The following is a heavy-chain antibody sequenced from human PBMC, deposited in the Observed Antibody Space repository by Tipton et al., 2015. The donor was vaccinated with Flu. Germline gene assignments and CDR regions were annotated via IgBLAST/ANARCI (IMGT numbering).Heavy chain of an antibody. Sequence: TLSLTCTVSGDSISGYYWSWIRQPPGKGLEWIGYIYYSGSTNYNPSLKSRVAISIDTSKNQFSLKLSSVTAADTAVYFCARRDYSNYVSEPKNWFDPWGQGTLVTVSS. V-gene: IGHV4-59*01. CDR1: GDSISGYY. CDR2: IYYSGST. J-gene: IGHJ5*02. CDR3: ARRDYSNYVSEPKNWFDP. D-gene: IGHD4-11*01.